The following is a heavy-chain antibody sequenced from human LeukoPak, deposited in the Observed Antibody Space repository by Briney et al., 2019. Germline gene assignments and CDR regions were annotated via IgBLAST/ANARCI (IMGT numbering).Heavy chain of an antibody. CDR1: GFSFTSYW. Sequence: GASLRISCKGSGFSFTSYWISWVRQMPGKGLEWMARIDPSDSYINYNPSFQGHVTISADKSINTAYLQWSSLKASDTAIYYCASRYASTWYNYWGQGTLVSVSA. CDR3: ASRYASTWYNY. D-gene: IGHD6-13*01. V-gene: IGHV5-10-1*01. J-gene: IGHJ4*02. CDR2: IDPSDSYI.